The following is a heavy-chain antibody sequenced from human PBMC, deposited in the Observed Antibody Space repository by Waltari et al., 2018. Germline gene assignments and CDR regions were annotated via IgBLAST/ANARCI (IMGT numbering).Heavy chain of an antibody. Sequence: QVQLVQSGPELKKPGASVQVSCKASGYTFTNSAINWLRQDPGQGFELMGLITTNTGNPTYVQGFTGRFVFSLDTSVSTAYLQINSLKVEDTAVYYCVREVVPASTIVVNWFDPWGQGTLVTVSS. CDR3: VREVVPASTIVVNWFDP. CDR2: ITTNTGNP. D-gene: IGHD2-2*01. J-gene: IGHJ5*02. V-gene: IGHV7-4-1*02. CDR1: GYTFTNSA.